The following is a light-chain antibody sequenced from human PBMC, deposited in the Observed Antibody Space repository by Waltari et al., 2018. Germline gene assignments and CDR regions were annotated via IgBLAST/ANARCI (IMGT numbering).Light chain of an antibody. V-gene: IGKV2-30*02. Sequence: DVVMPQSPLSLPVTLGQPASISCRSSQSLVHSDGNTYLNWFQQRPGQSPRRLFYRVSNRDSGVPDRFSGSGSGTDFTLKISRVEAEDVGVYYCMQGTHWPWMFGQGTKVEIK. CDR3: MQGTHWPWM. CDR1: QSLVHSDGNTY. J-gene: IGKJ1*01. CDR2: RVS.